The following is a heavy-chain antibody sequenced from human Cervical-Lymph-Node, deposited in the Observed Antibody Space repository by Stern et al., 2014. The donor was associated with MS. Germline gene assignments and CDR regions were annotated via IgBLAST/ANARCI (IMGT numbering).Heavy chain of an antibody. CDR1: GLSFSDSY. CDR2: IGSTGENR. J-gene: IGHJ5*01. V-gene: IGHV3-11*01. D-gene: IGHD3-16*01. CDR3: AKGGSSWFDS. Sequence: QVQLVESGGSLVKPGGSLRLSCAAPGLSFSDSYMSWIRQAPGKGLEWVSYIGSTGENRYYADSVKGRFTVSRDNAKSSLYLQMNSLRDDDTAVYYCAKGGSSWFDSWGRGTLVIVSS.